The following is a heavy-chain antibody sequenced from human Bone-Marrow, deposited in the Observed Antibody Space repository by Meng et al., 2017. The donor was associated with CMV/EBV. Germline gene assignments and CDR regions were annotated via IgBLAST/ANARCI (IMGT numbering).Heavy chain of an antibody. J-gene: IGHJ4*02. CDR2: ISGGGTTT. D-gene: IGHD4-17*01. CDR3: AKCESNVNTVTTSFDY. Sequence: GESLRLSCAASGFTFSTYAMSWVRQAPGKGLEWVSAISGGGTTTYYAGSVRGRFTISRDNSKNTLYLQMNSLRAEDTALYYCAKCESNVNTVTTSFDYWGQGILVTVSS. V-gene: IGHV3-23*01. CDR1: GFTFSTYA.